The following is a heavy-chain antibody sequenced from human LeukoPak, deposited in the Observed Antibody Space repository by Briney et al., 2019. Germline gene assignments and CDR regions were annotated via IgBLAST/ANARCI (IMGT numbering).Heavy chain of an antibody. CDR3: ATPLTMVRGARYYYGMDV. J-gene: IGHJ6*02. V-gene: IGHV3-23*01. Sequence: GGSLRLSCAASGFTFSSYAMSWVRQAPGKGLEWVSAISGSGGSTYYADSVKGRFTISRDNSKNTLYLQMNSLRAEGTAVYYCATPLTMVRGARYYYGMDVWGQGTTVTVSS. CDR1: GFTFSSYA. D-gene: IGHD3-10*01. CDR2: ISGSGGST.